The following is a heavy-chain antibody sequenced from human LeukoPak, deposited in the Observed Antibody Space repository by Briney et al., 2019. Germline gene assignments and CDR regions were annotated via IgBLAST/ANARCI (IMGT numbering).Heavy chain of an antibody. D-gene: IGHD1-26*01. CDR2: IYPGDSDT. Sequence: GESLKISCKGSGYKFTNYWIAWVRQMPGKGLEWMGIIYPGDSDTRYSPSFQGQVTTSADKSISTAYLQWSSLKASDTAMYYCAREEATNFDYWGQGTLVTVSS. J-gene: IGHJ4*02. V-gene: IGHV5-51*01. CDR3: AREEATNFDY. CDR1: GYKFTNYW.